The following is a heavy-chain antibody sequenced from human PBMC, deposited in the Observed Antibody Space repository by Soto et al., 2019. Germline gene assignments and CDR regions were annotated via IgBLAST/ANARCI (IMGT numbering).Heavy chain of an antibody. CDR1: GYTFADYG. V-gene: IGHV1-18*01. Sequence: QAQLVQSGAEVKKPGASVKVSCQAVGYTFADYGISWVRQAPGQGLEWVGWIGPYNGNTNYAQNLQDRVTMTTDTSTNTAYMELRSLRSDDTALYYCARCYCTVGSCYTCWHFDLWGRGTLLTVSS. D-gene: IGHD2-15*01. J-gene: IGHJ2*01. CDR3: ARCYCTVGSCYTCWHFDL. CDR2: IGPYNGNT.